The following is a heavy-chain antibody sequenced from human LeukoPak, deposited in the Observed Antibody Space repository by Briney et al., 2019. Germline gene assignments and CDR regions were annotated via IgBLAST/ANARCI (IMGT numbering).Heavy chain of an antibody. CDR1: GYTFTSYA. V-gene: IGHV1-3*01. CDR3: ARDKISRGIAVAGTRGYFDL. CDR2: INAGNGNT. Sequence: GASVKVSCKASGYTFTSYAMHWVRQAPGQRLEWMGWINAGNGNTKYSQKFQGRVTITRDTSASTAYMELSSLRSEDTAVYYCARDKISRGIAVAGTRGYFDLWGRGTLVTVSS. J-gene: IGHJ2*01. D-gene: IGHD6-19*01.